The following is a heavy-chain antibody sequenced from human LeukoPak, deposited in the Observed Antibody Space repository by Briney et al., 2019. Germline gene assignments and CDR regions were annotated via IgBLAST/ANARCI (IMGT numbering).Heavy chain of an antibody. J-gene: IGHJ4*02. V-gene: IGHV4-61*01. Sequence: PSETLSLTCTVSGASVSSGSYYWSWIRQPPGKGLEWIGYVYDSGSTNYNPSLKSRVTISVDTSKNQFSLKLSSVTAADTAVYYCAKDINVVAGTALFDYWGQGTLVTVSS. CDR3: AKDINVVAGTALFDY. D-gene: IGHD6-19*01. CDR1: GASVSSGSYY. CDR2: VYDSGST.